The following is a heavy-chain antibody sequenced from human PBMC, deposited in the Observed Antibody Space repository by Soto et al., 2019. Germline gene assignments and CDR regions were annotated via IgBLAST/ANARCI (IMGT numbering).Heavy chain of an antibody. J-gene: IGHJ6*02. V-gene: IGHV4-31*03. CDR2: IYYSGST. CDR1: GGSISSGGYY. Sequence: KTSETLSLTCTVSGGSISSGGYYWSWIRQHPGKGLEWIGYIYYSGSTYYNPSLKSRVTISVDTSKNQFSLKLSSVTAADTAVYYCVRERPKWGMPGMDVWGQGTTVTVSS. D-gene: IGHD2-8*01. CDR3: VRERPKWGMPGMDV.